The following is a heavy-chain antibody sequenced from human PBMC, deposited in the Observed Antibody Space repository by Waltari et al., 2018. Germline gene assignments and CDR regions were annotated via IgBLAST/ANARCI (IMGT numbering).Heavy chain of an antibody. J-gene: IGHJ6*02. CDR2: FDPEDGET. CDR3: ATARMIVKEDGMDV. V-gene: IGHV1-24*01. D-gene: IGHD3-22*01. Sequence: QVQLVQSGAEVKKPGASVKVSCKVSGYTLTELSMHWVRQAPGKGLEWMGGFDPEDGETIYAQKFQGRVTITEDTSTDTAYMELSSLRSEDTAVYYCATARMIVKEDGMDVWGQGTTVTVSS. CDR1: GYTLTELS.